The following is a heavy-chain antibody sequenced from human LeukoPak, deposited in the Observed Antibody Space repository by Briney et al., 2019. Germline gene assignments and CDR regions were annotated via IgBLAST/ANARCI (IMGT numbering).Heavy chain of an antibody. Sequence: GASVKVSCKASGYTFTDYYMHWVRQAPGQGLEWMGRINPNNGGTNYAQKFQGRVTMTRDTSINTAYMELSSLRFDDTAVYLCARGGSGNYVPPGDYWGQGTLVTVSS. D-gene: IGHD3-10*01. V-gene: IGHV1-2*02. CDR1: GYTFTDYY. CDR2: INPNNGGT. J-gene: IGHJ4*02. CDR3: ARGGSGNYVPPGDY.